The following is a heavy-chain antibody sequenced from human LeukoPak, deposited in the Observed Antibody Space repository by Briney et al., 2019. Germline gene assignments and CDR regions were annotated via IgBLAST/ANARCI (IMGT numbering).Heavy chain of an antibody. D-gene: IGHD3-9*01. CDR2: ISYDGTNK. CDR1: GFTFSSYN. J-gene: IGHJ6*03. Sequence: GRSLRLSCAASGFTFSSYNMHWVRQAPGKGLDWVAFISYDGTNKYYADSVKGRFTISRDKSNNTLYLQMNSLRAEDTAVYYCARGRSTPGFYMDVWGKGTTVTVSS. CDR3: ARGRSTPGFYMDV. V-gene: IGHV3-30-3*01.